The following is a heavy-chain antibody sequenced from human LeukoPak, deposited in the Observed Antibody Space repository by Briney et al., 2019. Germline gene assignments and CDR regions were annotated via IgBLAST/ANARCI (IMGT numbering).Heavy chain of an antibody. CDR1: GGSFSGYY. CDR2: INHSGST. D-gene: IGHD5-12*01. V-gene: IGHV4-34*01. J-gene: IGHJ4*02. Sequence: SETLSLTCAVYGGSFSGYYWSWIRQPPGKGLEWIGEINHSGSTNYNPSLKSRVTISVGTSKNQFSLKLSSVTAADTAVYYCARVNRWLRLFDYWGQGTLVTVSS. CDR3: ARVNRWLRLFDY.